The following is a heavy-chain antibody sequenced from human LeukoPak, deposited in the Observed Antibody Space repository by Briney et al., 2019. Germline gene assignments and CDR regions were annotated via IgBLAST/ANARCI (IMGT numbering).Heavy chain of an antibody. Sequence: NPGESLKISCKGSGDSFTTYWIGWVRQMPGKGLEWMGIIYPGDSDTRYSPSFQGQVTLSADKSISTAYLQWSSLKASDTAMYYCARHSYCSSTTCYYYYGMDVWGQGTTVTVSS. J-gene: IGHJ6*02. V-gene: IGHV5-51*01. CDR1: GDSFTTYW. CDR2: IYPGDSDT. D-gene: IGHD2-2*01. CDR3: ARHSYCSSTTCYYYYGMDV.